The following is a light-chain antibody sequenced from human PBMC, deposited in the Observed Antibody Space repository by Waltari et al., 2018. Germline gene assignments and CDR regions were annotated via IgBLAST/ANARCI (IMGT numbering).Light chain of an antibody. J-gene: IGKJ3*01. CDR1: QDITNY. V-gene: IGKV1-33*01. CDR2: DAS. Sequence: DMPMTQSPSSLSASVGDRVTLTCQASQDITNYLNWYQQKPGKAPKLLIYDASRLETGVPSRFSGSGSGTDFTFTISSLQTEDIATYYCQQYDNLPFTFGPGTRVDIK. CDR3: QQYDNLPFT.